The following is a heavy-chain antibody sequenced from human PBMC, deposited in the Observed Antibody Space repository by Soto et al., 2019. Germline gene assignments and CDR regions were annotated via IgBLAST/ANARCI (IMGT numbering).Heavy chain of an antibody. CDR2: ISYDGSNK. Sequence: QVQLVESGGGVVQPGRSLRLSCAASGFTFSTYAMHWVRQAPGKGLEWVAVISYDGSNKHYADSVKGRFTISRDNSKNTLYLQMNSLRAEDTAVYYCARRYKDGRRDWISTSCLFDPWGQGTLVTVSS. CDR1: GFTFSTYA. D-gene: IGHD2-2*01. V-gene: IGHV3-30-3*01. CDR3: ARRYKDGRRDWISTSCLFDP. J-gene: IGHJ5*02.